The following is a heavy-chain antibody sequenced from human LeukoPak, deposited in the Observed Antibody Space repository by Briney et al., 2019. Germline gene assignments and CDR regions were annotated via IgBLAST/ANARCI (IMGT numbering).Heavy chain of an antibody. J-gene: IGHJ6*02. V-gene: IGHV4-59*01. CDR3: ARVLGRYYYGMDV. D-gene: IGHD3-16*01. CDR2: IYYSGST. Sequence: SETLSLTCTVSGGSISSYYWSWIRQPPGKGLEWIGYIYYSGSTNYNPSLKSRVTISVDTSKNQFSLKLSSVTAADTAVYYCARVLGRYYYGMDVWGQGTTVTVSS. CDR1: GGSISSYY.